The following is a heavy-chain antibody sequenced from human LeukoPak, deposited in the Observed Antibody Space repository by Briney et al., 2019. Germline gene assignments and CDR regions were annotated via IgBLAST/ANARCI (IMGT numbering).Heavy chain of an antibody. CDR3: AREVADYGGYYYYHYMDV. D-gene: IGHD4-23*01. CDR1: GGSISSSSYY. J-gene: IGHJ6*03. CDR2: IYYSGST. Sequence: SETLSLTCTVSGGSISSSSYYWGWIRQPPGKGLEWIGSIYYSGSTYYNPSLKSRVTISVDTSKNQFSLKLSSVTAADTAVYYCAREVADYGGYYYYHYMDVWGKGTTVTISS. V-gene: IGHV4-39*02.